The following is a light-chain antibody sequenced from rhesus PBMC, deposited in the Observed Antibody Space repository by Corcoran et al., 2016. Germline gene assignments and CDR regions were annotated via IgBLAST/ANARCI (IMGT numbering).Light chain of an antibody. Sequence: DIVMTQSPAILSLSPGERATLSCRASQHVANILAWSQQNPGQPPRLLIYDASTRATGIPDRFRASGSGTDFTLTIDSLEPEDLGVYYCLQYNDLLLTFGGGTKVELK. J-gene: IGKJ4*01. CDR1: QHVANI. V-gene: IGKV3-35*01. CDR2: DAS. CDR3: LQYNDLLLT.